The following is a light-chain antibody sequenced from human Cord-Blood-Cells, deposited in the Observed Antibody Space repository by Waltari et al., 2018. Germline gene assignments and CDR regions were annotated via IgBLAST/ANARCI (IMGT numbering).Light chain of an antibody. CDR1: RSDVGGDNY. J-gene: IGLJ3*02. CDR3: SSYTSSSTWV. V-gene: IGLV2-14*04. Sequence: PGQSITISCTGTRSDVGGDNYVSWYQQHPGKAPKLMIYDVSKRPSGVSYRFSGSKSGNTASLTISGLQAEDEADYYCSSYTSSSTWVFGGGTKLTVL. CDR2: DVS.